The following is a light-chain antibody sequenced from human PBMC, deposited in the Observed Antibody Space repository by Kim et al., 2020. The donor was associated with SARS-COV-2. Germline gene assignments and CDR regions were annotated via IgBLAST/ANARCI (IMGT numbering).Light chain of an antibody. J-gene: IGKJ1*01. CDR1: QNISSY. CDR3: QQSYSTPPAT. V-gene: IGKV1-39*01. CDR2: AAS. Sequence: SVGDRVTITCRTSQNISSYLNWYQQKPGKAPKLLIYAASSLQSGVPSRFSGSGSGTDFTLTISSLQPEDFATYYCQQSYSTPPATFGQGTKVDIK.